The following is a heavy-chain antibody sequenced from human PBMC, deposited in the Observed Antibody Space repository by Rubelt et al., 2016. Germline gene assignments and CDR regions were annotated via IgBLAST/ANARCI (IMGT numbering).Heavy chain of an antibody. CDR1: GFTFSTYW. J-gene: IGHJ6*02. CDR2: IKQDGGEK. CDR3: GRDMNV. Sequence: EVQLVESGGGLVQAGGSLRLSCAASGFTFSTYWMSWVRQAPGKGLEWVANIKQDGGEKTYVDSVKGRFTISRDNAKNSLYLQMRSRRGEGTAVYYCGRDMNVWGQGTTVTVAS. V-gene: IGHV3-7*04.